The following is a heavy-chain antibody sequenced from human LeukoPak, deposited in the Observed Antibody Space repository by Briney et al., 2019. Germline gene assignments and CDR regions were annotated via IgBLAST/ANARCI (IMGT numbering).Heavy chain of an antibody. CDR1: GFTVGSDI. CDR3: STRGS. Sequence: GGSLRLSWAASGFTVGSDIVYGVRQARVNGLEFVSILHSSGDIFYADSVKALFTISTDNFKNTMYLQMNSLRADDTAVYYCSTRGSWGQGTLVTVSS. D-gene: IGHD5-12*01. V-gene: IGHV3-53*01. J-gene: IGHJ5*02. CDR2: LHSSGDI.